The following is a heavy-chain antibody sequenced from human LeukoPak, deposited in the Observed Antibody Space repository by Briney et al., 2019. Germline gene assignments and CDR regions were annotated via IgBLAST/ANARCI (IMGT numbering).Heavy chain of an antibody. V-gene: IGHV3-64D*06. CDR2: ISSNGGST. Sequence: PGGPLSLSCSAPGLPFSSYAMTWVRPAPGKGLEYVSAISSNGGSTYYADSVKGRFTISRDNSKNTLYLQMSSLRAEDTAVYYCVKWASSSWYFDYWGQGTLVTVSS. D-gene: IGHD6-13*01. CDR3: VKWASSSWYFDY. CDR1: GLPFSSYA. J-gene: IGHJ4*02.